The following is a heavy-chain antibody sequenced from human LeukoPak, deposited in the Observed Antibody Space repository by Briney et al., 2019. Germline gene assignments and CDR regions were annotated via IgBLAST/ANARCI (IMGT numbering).Heavy chain of an antibody. CDR3: AKDPPSGSYYRFPNWFDP. Sequence: SWGSLRLSGAASGFTFSNYEMNWVRQRPGKGLEWVSYISSSGSTIYYGDSVKGRFTVSRDNSKNTLYLQMNSLRAEDTAVYYCAKDPPSGSYYRFPNWFDPWGQGTLVTVSS. CDR2: ISSSGSTI. V-gene: IGHV3-48*03. D-gene: IGHD1-26*01. CDR1: GFTFSNYE. J-gene: IGHJ5*02.